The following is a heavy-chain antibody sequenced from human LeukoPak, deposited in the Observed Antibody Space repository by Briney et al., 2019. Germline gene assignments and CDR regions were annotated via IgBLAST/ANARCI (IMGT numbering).Heavy chain of an antibody. CDR2: VKGAGIST. J-gene: IGHJ3*02. D-gene: IGHD2-2*02. CDR1: GFTFSDLW. Sequence: PGGSLRLSCAASGFTFSDLWMHWVRQAPGRGLVWVSRVKGAGISTLYADFVEGRFTISRDNARNTLYLQMNSLRADDTALYYCATGPYNAFEMWGQGTMVTVSS. V-gene: IGHV3-74*01. CDR3: ATGPYNAFEM.